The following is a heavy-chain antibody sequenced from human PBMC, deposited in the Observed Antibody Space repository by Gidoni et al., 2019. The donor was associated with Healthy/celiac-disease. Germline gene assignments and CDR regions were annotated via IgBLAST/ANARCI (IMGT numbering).Heavy chain of an antibody. CDR2: IYYSGST. V-gene: IGHV4-59*01. J-gene: IGHJ4*02. D-gene: IGHD4-17*01. CDR1: GGSISSYY. CDR3: ARAPDYGDFDFDY. Sequence: QVQLQESGPGLVKPSETLSLTCTVSGGSISSYYWSWIRQPPGKGLEWIGYIYYSGSTNYNPSLKSRVTISVDTSKNQFSLKLSSVTAADTAVYYCARAPDYGDFDFDYWGQGTLVTVSS.